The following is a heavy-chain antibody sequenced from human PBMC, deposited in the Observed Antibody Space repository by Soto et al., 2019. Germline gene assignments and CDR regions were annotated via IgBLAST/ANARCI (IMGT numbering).Heavy chain of an antibody. CDR2: IYPGDSDT. CDR1: GYXFTSYW. V-gene: IGHV5-51*01. D-gene: IGHD3-9*01. J-gene: IGHJ6*02. CDR3: ARHYDILTGYYTPYYYYGMDV. Sequence: GESLKXSCKGSGYXFTSYWIGWVRQMPGKGLEWMGIIYPGDSDTRYSPSFQGQVTISADKSISTAYLQWSSLKASDTAMYYCARHYDILTGYYTPYYYYGMDVWGQGTTVTVSS.